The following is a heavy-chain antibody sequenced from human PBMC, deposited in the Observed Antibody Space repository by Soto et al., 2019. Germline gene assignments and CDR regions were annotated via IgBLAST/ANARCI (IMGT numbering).Heavy chain of an antibody. Sequence: QVQLQESGPGLVKPSETLSVTCTVSGDSITSYNWNWIRQSPGKGLEWIGYLYHTGTTNSNPSFRMCVTISVDTSKNQFLLKLSSVAAADRAVFYCARDLPPCDAAFVFDIWGPGTAVTVSS. V-gene: IGHV4-59*01. J-gene: IGHJ3*02. CDR2: LYHTGTT. CDR1: GDSITSYN. CDR3: ARDLPPCDAAFVFDI.